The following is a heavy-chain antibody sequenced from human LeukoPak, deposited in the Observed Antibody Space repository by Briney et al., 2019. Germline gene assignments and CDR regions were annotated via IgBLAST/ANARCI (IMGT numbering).Heavy chain of an antibody. CDR3: AKLFYYYDSSGHDY. J-gene: IGHJ4*02. D-gene: IGHD3-22*01. CDR2: ISHEGSSQ. Sequence: PGGSLRLPCAASGFSFGSYGIHWVRQAPGKGLEWVAVISHEGSSQYHADSVKGRFTISRDNSKNMVFLQINSLRAEDTAVYYCAKLFYYYDSSGHDYWGQGTLVTVSS. V-gene: IGHV3-30*18. CDR1: GFSFGSYG.